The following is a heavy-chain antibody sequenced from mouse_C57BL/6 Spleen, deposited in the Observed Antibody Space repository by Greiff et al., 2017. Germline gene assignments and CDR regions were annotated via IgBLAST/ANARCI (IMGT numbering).Heavy chain of an antibody. D-gene: IGHD2-5*01. Sequence: QVQLQQSGAELAKPGASVKLSCKASGYTFTSYWMHWVKQRPGQGLEWIGYINPSSGYTKYNQKFKDKATLTADKSSSTANMQLSSLTYEDSAVYYSARSSGGYYSNYGDAMDYWGQGTSVTVSS. CDR2: INPSSGYT. CDR1: GYTFTSYW. V-gene: IGHV1-7*01. CDR3: ARSSGGYYSNYGDAMDY. J-gene: IGHJ4*01.